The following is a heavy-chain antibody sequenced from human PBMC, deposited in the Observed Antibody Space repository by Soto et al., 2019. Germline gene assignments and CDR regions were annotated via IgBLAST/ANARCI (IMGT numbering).Heavy chain of an antibody. V-gene: IGHV3-48*01. Sequence: EVQLVESGGGLVQPGGSLRLSCAASGFTVSSYSMNWVRQAPGKGLEWVSYITGSSNTMYYVDSVKGRFTISRDNAKNSLYLQMNCLRAEDTAVYYCASSGGSYEYYFDYWGPGTLDTVSS. CDR1: GFTVSSYS. CDR3: ASSGGSYEYYFDY. D-gene: IGHD3-10*01. CDR2: ITGSSNTM. J-gene: IGHJ4*02.